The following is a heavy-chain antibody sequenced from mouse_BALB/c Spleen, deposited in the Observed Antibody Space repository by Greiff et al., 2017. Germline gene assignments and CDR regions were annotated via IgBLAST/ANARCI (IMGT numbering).Heavy chain of an antibody. V-gene: IGHV1-9*01. J-gene: IGHJ3*01. CDR3: ERGDSYYAKAY. D-gene: IGHD2-12*01. Sequence: QVQLKQSGAELMKPGASVKISCKATGYTFSSYWIEWVKQRPGHGLEWIGEILPGSGSTNYNEKFKGKATFTADTSSNTAYMQLSSLTSEDSAVYYSERGDSYYAKAYWGQGTLVTVSA. CDR2: ILPGSGST. CDR1: GYTFSSYW.